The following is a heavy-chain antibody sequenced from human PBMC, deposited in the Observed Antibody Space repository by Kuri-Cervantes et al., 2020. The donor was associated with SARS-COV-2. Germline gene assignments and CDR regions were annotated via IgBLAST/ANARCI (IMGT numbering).Heavy chain of an antibody. CDR3: VKGSRVYYFDY. CDR1: GFTFSSFP. D-gene: IGHD2/OR15-2a*01. CDR2: ISGSGANT. V-gene: IGHV3-23*01. J-gene: IGHJ4*02. Sequence: LSLTCAASGFTFSSFPMSWVRQAPGKGLEWVSGISGSGANTYYADSVKGWFTISRDNSKNTLYLQMNSLRAEDTAVYYCVKGSRVYYFDYWGQGTLVTVSS.